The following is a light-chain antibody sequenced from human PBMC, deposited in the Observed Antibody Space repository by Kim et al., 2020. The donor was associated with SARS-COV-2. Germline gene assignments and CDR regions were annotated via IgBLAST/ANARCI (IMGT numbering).Light chain of an antibody. CDR3: QQYSSSLS. CDR1: QNVPTKN. Sequence: EVVLSQSPGTLSLSPGSKATLSCRASQNVPTKNLAWYHQQPGQTPRLLIYEASRRATGIPARFSGSGSGTDFTLTIAGLEPEDFGVYYCQQYSSSLSFGGGTKLEI. J-gene: IGKJ4*01. V-gene: IGKV3-20*01. CDR2: EAS.